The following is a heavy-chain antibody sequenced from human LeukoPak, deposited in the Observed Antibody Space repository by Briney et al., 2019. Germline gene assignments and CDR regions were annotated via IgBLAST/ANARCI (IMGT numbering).Heavy chain of an antibody. CDR1: GFTFSSYA. D-gene: IGHD3-3*01. J-gene: IGHJ4*02. V-gene: IGHV3-23*01. CDR2: ISGSGGST. CDR3: AKDSCPDFWSGYYSD. Sequence: GGSLRLSCAASGFTFSSYAMSWVRQAPGKGLEWVSAISGSGGSTYYADSVQGRFTISRDNSKSTLYLQMNSLRAEDTAVYYCAKDSCPDFWSGYYSDWGQGTLVTVSS.